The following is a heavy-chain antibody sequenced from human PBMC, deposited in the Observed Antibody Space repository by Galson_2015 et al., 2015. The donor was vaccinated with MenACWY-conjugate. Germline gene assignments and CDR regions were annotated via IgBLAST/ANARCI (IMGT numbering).Heavy chain of an antibody. J-gene: IGHJ4*02. CDR3: ASSSEVIGWYTFGY. D-gene: IGHD6-19*01. CDR2: IKQDGSEK. Sequence: SLRLSCAASGFTFSSYWMSWVRQAPGKGLEWVANIKQDGSEKYYVDSVKGRFTISRDNAKNSLYLQMNSLRAEDTAVYYCASSSEVIGWYTFGYWGQGTLVTVSS. V-gene: IGHV3-7*03. CDR1: GFTFSSYW.